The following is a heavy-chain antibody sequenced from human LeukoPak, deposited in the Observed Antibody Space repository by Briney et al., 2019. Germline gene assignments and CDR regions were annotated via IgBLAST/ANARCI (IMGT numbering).Heavy chain of an antibody. CDR2: INHSGST. D-gene: IGHD2-21*01. CDR1: GGSFSGYY. CDR3: ARGLFPYYFDY. V-gene: IGHV4-34*01. J-gene: IGHJ4*02. Sequence: SETLSLTCAVYGGSFSGYYWSWIRQPPGKGLEWIGEINHSGSTNYNPSLKSRVTISVDTSKNQFSLKLGSVTAADTAVYYCARGLFPYYFDYWGQGTLVTVSS.